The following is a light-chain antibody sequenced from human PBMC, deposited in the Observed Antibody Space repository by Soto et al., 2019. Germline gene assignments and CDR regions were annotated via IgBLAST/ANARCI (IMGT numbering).Light chain of an antibody. V-gene: IGLV2-14*01. CDR1: SSDVGGYNY. CDR2: EVS. CDR3: SSYVTSGTLV. Sequence: QSALTQPASMSGSPGRSITISCTGTSSDVGGYNYVSWYQQHPGKAPKLMIYEVSNRPSGISNRFSGSKSGNTASLTISGLQAEDEADYYCSSYVTSGTLVFGGGTKVTVL. J-gene: IGLJ3*02.